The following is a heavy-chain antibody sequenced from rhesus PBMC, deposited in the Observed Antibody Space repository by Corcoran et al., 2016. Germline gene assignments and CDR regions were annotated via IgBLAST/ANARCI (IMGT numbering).Heavy chain of an antibody. CDR2: ISGSGGST. D-gene: IGHD1-44*01. V-gene: IGHV4-173*01. Sequence: QLQLQESGPGLVKPSETLSLTCAVSGGSISSNYWSWFRQPPGEGLEWIGRISGSGGSTDYNPALKSRGTISTDTSKKQFSLKLSSVTAADTAVYYCARDRLTTDYWGQGVLVTVSS. CDR3: ARDRLTTDY. CDR1: GGSISSNY. J-gene: IGHJ4*01.